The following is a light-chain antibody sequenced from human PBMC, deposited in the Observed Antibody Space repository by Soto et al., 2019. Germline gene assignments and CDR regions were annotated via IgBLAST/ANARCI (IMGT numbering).Light chain of an antibody. Sequence: QSVLTQPPSASGAPGLRVTISCSGSNSNIGGNTVNWYQQLPEKAPKLLIHSDNERPSGVPGRFSGSRSGASASLAITGLQSEDEAYYYCSAWDDTLSGPVLGGGTKLTVL. CDR2: SDN. CDR1: NSNIGGNT. CDR3: SAWDDTLSGPV. J-gene: IGLJ3*02. V-gene: IGLV1-44*01.